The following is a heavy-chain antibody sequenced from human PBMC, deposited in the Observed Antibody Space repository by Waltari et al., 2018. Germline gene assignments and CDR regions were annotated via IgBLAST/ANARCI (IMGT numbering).Heavy chain of an antibody. D-gene: IGHD6-13*01. CDR2: ISYDGSKK. Sequence: QVQLVESGGGVVQPGRSLRLSCAASGFTFSSYAMHWVRQAPGKGLEWVAVISYDGSKKYYADSVKGRFTISRDNSKNTLYLQMNSLRAEDTAVYYCARSPAAAGPYFDYWGQGTLVTVSS. CDR1: GFTFSSYA. CDR3: ARSPAAAGPYFDY. V-gene: IGHV3-30-3*01. J-gene: IGHJ4*02.